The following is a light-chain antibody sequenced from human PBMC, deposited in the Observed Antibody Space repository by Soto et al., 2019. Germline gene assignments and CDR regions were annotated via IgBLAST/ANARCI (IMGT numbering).Light chain of an antibody. Sequence: EIVLTQSPGTLSLSPGERATLSCRASQSVSSSYLAWYQQKPGQAPRLLIYGASSRATGIPDRFSGSGSGIDFTLTISRLEPEDFAVYFCHEYGSSPETFGQWTRVEIK. CDR1: QSVSSSY. V-gene: IGKV3-20*01. CDR2: GAS. J-gene: IGKJ1*01. CDR3: HEYGSSPET.